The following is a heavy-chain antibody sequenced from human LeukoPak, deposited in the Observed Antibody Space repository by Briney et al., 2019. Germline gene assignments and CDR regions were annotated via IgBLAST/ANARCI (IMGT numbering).Heavy chain of an antibody. CDR1: GFTLRSYG. Sequence: PGGSLRLSCAASGFTLRSYGMNWVRQAPGKGLEWVSYISTSSYYIYYADSVKGRFTISRDDAKNSLYLQMHSLGTEDTAVYYCARDASGSSTGLIDSWGQGTLVTVSS. CDR2: ISTSSYYI. V-gene: IGHV3-21*01. J-gene: IGHJ4*02. D-gene: IGHD1-26*01. CDR3: ARDASGSSTGLIDS.